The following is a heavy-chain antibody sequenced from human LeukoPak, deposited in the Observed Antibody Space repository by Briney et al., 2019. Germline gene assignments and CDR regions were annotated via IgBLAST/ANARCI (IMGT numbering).Heavy chain of an antibody. Sequence: PGGSLRLSCAASGFTFSSYWMSWVRQAPGKGLEWVANIKQDGSEKYYVDSVKGRFTISRDNAKNSLYLQMNSLRAEDTAVYYCARGPYYYDSSDHFDYWGQGTLVTVPS. CDR1: GFTFSSYW. D-gene: IGHD3-22*01. CDR2: IKQDGSEK. J-gene: IGHJ4*02. V-gene: IGHV3-7*01. CDR3: ARGPYYYDSSDHFDY.